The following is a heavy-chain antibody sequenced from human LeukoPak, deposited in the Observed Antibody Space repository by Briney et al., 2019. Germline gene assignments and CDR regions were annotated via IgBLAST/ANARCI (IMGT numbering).Heavy chain of an antibody. J-gene: IGHJ4*02. D-gene: IGHD2-2*01. Sequence: SVKASCKASGGTFSSYAISWVRQAPGQGLEWMGGIIPIFGTANYAQKFQGRVTITADESTSTAYMELSSLRSEDTAVYYCAQSPEGYCSSTSCFDYWGQGTLVTVSS. CDR1: GGTFSSYA. CDR3: AQSPEGYCSSTSCFDY. CDR2: IIPIFGTA. V-gene: IGHV1-69*13.